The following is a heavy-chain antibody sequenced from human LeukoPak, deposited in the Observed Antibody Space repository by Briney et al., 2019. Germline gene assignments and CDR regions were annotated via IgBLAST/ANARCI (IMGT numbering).Heavy chain of an antibody. V-gene: IGHV3-30*02. CDR1: GFTFSSYG. CDR2: IRYAGSNK. CDR3: ARDLLFDNDILTGYYKGTFDY. Sequence: PGGSLRLSCAASGFTFSSYGMHWVRQAPGKGLGWVAFIRYAGSNKYYADPAKGRFTISRDNSKNTMYLQMNRLRAEDTAVYYCARDLLFDNDILTGYYKGTFDYWGQGTLVTVSS. J-gene: IGHJ4*02. D-gene: IGHD3-9*01.